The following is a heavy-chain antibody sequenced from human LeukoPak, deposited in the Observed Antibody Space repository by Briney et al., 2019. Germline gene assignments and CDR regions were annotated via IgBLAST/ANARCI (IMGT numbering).Heavy chain of an antibody. CDR1: GFTFSSYA. J-gene: IGHJ6*03. D-gene: IGHD6-19*01. Sequence: GGSLRLPCAASGFTFSSYAMHWVRQAPGKGLEWVAVISYDGSNKYYADSVKGRFTISRDNSKNTLYLQMNSLRAEDTAVYYCARDPTILAAGTLWYYYYYYMDVWGKGTTVTVSS. V-gene: IGHV3-30*04. CDR2: ISYDGSNK. CDR3: ARDPTILAAGTLWYYYYYYMDV.